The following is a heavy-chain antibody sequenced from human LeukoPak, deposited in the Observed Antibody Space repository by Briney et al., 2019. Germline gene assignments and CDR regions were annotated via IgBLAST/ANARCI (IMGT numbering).Heavy chain of an antibody. J-gene: IGHJ4*02. CDR3: ARDPNDGDYFDY. CDR1: GGSISSSNW. Sequence: SGTLSLTCAVSGGSISSSNWWSWLRQPPGKGLEWIGKIYHSGSTNYNPSLKSRVTISVDKSKNQLSLKLNSVTAADTAVYYCARDPNDGDYFDYWGQGTLVTVSS. CDR2: IYHSGST. V-gene: IGHV4-4*02. D-gene: IGHD2-8*01.